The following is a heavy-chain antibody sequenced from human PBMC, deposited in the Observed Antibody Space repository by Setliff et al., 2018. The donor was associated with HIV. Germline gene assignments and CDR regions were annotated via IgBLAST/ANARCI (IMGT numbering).Heavy chain of an antibody. CDR2: IIPIFGTA. V-gene: IGHV1-69*13. CDR3: AREDGDYYYMDV. CDR1: GGTFSSYA. Sequence: SVKVSCKASGGTFSSYAISWVRQAPGQGLEWMGGIIPIFGTANYAQKFQGRVTITADESTSTAYMELSSLRSEDTAVYYCAREDGDYYYMDVWGKGTTVTVSS. D-gene: IGHD3-3*01. J-gene: IGHJ6*03.